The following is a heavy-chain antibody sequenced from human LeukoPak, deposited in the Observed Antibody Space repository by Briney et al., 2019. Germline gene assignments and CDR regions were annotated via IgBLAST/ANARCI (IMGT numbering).Heavy chain of an antibody. D-gene: IGHD4-17*01. Sequence: PSETLCLTCTVSGGSFSRVGYFWSWIRQPAGKGLEWIGRIYTNGDTNYNPSLKSRVTMSVDTSTNQFSLKLSSVTAADTAVYYCARERRDDYVSFDYWGQGTLVSVSS. V-gene: IGHV4-61*02. J-gene: IGHJ4*02. CDR1: GGSFSRVGYF. CDR3: ARERRDDYVSFDY. CDR2: IYTNGDT.